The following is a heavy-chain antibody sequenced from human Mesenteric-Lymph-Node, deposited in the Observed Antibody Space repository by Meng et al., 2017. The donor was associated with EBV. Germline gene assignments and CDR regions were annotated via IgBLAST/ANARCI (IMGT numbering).Heavy chain of an antibody. V-gene: IGHV1-18*01. Sequence: QVQLMQSGAEVKEPGASVKVSCKASDYTFTGYGISWVRQAPGQGLEWMGWISTYNGNTIYAQRLQGRVTMTTDTSTNTAYMELRSLRSGDTALYYCARGPFCSGNTCHSQYFDYWGQGTLVTVSS. CDR2: ISTYNGNT. CDR1: DYTFTGYG. J-gene: IGHJ4*02. D-gene: IGHD2-15*01. CDR3: ARGPFCSGNTCHSQYFDY.